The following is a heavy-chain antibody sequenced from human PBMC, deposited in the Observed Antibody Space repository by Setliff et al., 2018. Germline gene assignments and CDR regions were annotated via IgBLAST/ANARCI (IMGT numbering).Heavy chain of an antibody. D-gene: IGHD1-26*01. CDR3: ARGGDSGSYFLANHDAFDI. CDR1: GGSFSGYY. CDR2: INHSGST. J-gene: IGHJ3*02. Sequence: PSETLSLTCAVYGGSFSGYYWSWIRQPPGKGLEWIGEINHSGSTNNNPSLKSRVTISIDTSKNQFSLKLSSVTAADTAVYYCARGGDSGSYFLANHDAFDIWGQGTMVTVSS. V-gene: IGHV4-34*01.